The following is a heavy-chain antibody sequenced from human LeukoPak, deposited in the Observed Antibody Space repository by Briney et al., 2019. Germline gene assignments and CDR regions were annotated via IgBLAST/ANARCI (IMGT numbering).Heavy chain of an antibody. CDR2: IYYSGST. D-gene: IGHD3-10*01. CDR3: ANRRGDWYFDL. CDR1: GVSISYYY. Sequence: SETLSLTCTVSGVSISYYYWSWIRQPPGKGLEWIGHIYYSGSTNHDPSLKSRVTISLDTSKNQFSLMLSSVTAADTAVYYCANRRGDWYFDLWGRGTLVTVSS. J-gene: IGHJ2*01. V-gene: IGHV4-59*01.